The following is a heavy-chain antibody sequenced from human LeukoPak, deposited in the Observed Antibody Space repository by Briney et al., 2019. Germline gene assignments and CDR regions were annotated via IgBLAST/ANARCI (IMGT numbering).Heavy chain of an antibody. V-gene: IGHV3-53*01. CDR3: ARAGDYWSHYFDY. CDR1: GFNVSCSY. D-gene: IGHD4-17*01. Sequence: GGSLRLSCAASGFNVSCSYMNWVRQAPGKGLEWVSVIYTDGSTYYADSVKGRFTISRDNSKNTVDLQMNNLSVEDTAVYYCARAGDYWSHYFDYWGQGALVTVSS. J-gene: IGHJ4*02. CDR2: IYTDGST.